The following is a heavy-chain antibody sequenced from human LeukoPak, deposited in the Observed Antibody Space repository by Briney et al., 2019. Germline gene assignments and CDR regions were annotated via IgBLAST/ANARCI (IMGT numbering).Heavy chain of an antibody. D-gene: IGHD1-7*01. CDR2: ISYDGNNK. CDR1: GFTFSSYA. CDR3: AREDNWNYPDY. J-gene: IGHJ4*02. V-gene: IGHV3-30*04. Sequence: GGSLRLSCAASGFTFSSYAIHWVRQAPGKGLEWVAVISYDGNNKYYADSVKGRFTISRDNSKNTLYLQMNSLRAEDTAVYYCAREDNWNYPDYWGQGTLVTVSS.